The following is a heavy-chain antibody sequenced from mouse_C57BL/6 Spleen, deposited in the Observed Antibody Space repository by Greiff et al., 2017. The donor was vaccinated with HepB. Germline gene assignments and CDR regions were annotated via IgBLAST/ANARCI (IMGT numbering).Heavy chain of an antibody. Sequence: VQLQQSGAELARPGASVKMSCKASGYTFTSHTMHWVKQRPGQGLEWIGYINPSSGYTKYNQKFKDKATLTADKSSSTAYMQLSSLTSADSAVYYCARSHGSSPYWYFDVWGTGTTVTVSS. J-gene: IGHJ1*03. D-gene: IGHD1-1*01. CDR2: INPSSGYT. CDR1: GYTFTSHT. V-gene: IGHV1-4*01. CDR3: ARSHGSSPYWYFDV.